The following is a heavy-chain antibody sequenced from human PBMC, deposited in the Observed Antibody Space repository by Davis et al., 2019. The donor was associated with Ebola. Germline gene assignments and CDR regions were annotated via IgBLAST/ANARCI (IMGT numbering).Heavy chain of an antibody. CDR1: GFTFSSYG. CDR2: ISYDGSNK. V-gene: IGHV3-33*05. J-gene: IGHJ4*02. Sequence: GESLKISCAASGFTFSSYGMHWVRQAPGKGLEWVAVISYDGSNKYYADSVKGRFTISRDNSKNTLYLQMNSLRAEDTAVYYCARDTYYQGWYFDYWGQGTLVTVSS. D-gene: IGHD2-2*01. CDR3: ARDTYYQGWYFDY.